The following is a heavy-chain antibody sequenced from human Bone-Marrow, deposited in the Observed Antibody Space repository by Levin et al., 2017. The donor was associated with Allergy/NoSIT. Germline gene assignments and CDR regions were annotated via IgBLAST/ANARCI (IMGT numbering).Heavy chain of an antibody. CDR2: IYSGGTT. CDR3: TRDPPAVALGTWG. Sequence: ASVKVSCAASGFTVTNNYMNWVRQAPGKGLEWVSLIYSGGTTHYADSVKGRFTISRDNSKNTQYLQMNNLRVEDTAVYYVTRDPPAVALGTWGWGQGTLVTVSS. CDR1: GFTVTNNY. V-gene: IGHV3-53*01. J-gene: IGHJ4*02. D-gene: IGHD1-1*01.